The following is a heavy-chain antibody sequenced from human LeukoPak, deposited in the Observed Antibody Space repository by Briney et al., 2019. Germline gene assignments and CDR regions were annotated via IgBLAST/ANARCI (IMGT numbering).Heavy chain of an antibody. D-gene: IGHD3-3*01. CDR2: ISAYNGNT. J-gene: IGHJ4*02. CDR3: ARGRALWSGYSN. CDR1: GYTFTSYG. Sequence: ASVKVSCKASGYTFTSYGISWVRQAPGQGLEWMGWISAYNGNTNYAQKFQGRVTITTDESTSTAYMELSSLRSEDTAVYYCARGRALWSGYSNWGQGTLVTVSS. V-gene: IGHV1-18*01.